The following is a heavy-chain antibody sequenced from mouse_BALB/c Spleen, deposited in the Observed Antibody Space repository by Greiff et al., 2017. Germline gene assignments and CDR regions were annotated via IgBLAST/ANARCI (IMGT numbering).Heavy chain of an antibody. V-gene: IGHV1-15*01. CDR2: IDPETGGT. D-gene: IGHD3-1*01. J-gene: IGHJ2*01. CDR1: GYTFTDYE. CDR3: IRSGVSPY. Sequence: VQLQQSGAELVRPGASVTLSCKASGYTFTDYEMHWVKQTPVHGLEWIGAIDPETGGTAYNQKFKGKATLTADKSSSTAYMELRSLTSEDSAVYYCIRSGVSPYWGQGTTLTVSS.